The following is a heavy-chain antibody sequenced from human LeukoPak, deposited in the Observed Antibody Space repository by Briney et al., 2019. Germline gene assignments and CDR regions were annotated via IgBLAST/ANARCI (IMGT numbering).Heavy chain of an antibody. V-gene: IGHV3-23*01. CDR3: AKRGVVIRGLLVIGYHQEAYHYDF. CDR1: GLSLSNYA. J-gene: IGHJ4*02. Sequence: GGSLRLSCVVSGLSLSNYAMTWVRQAPGKGLEWVSYISERGGSTTYADSVKGRFTISRDTSLNTLYLQMNNLRAEDTAVYFCAKRGVVIRGLLVIGYHQEAYHYDFWGQGVLVTVSS. D-gene: IGHD3-10*01. CDR2: ISERGGST.